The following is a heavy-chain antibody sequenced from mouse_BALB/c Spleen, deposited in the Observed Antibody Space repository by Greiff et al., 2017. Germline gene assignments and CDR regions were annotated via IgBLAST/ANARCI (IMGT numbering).Heavy chain of an antibody. J-gene: IGHJ2*01. CDR1: GFTFSSYA. V-gene: IGHV5-9-4*01. Sequence: EVQGVESGGGLVKPGGSLKLSCAASGFTFSSYAMSWVRQSPEKRLEWVAEISSGGSYTYYPDTVTGRFTISRDNAKNTLYLEMSSLRSEDTAMYYCARGVGNYYYCGYWGEGTTLTVSS. CDR3: ARGVGNYYYCGY. D-gene: IGHD2-1*01. CDR2: ISSGGSYT.